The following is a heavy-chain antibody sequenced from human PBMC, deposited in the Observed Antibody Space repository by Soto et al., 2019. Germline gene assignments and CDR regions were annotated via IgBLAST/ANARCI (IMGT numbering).Heavy chain of an antibody. J-gene: IGHJ6*02. CDR1: GGSISSSSYY. Sequence: SETLSLTCTVSGGSISSSSYYWGWIRQPPGKGLEWIGSIYYSGSTYYNPSLKSRVTISVDTSKNQFSLKLSSVTAADTAVYYCARAGPPPSYYYYYYGMDVWGQGTTVTAP. CDR2: IYYSGST. V-gene: IGHV4-39*01. CDR3: ARAGPPPSYYYYYYGMDV.